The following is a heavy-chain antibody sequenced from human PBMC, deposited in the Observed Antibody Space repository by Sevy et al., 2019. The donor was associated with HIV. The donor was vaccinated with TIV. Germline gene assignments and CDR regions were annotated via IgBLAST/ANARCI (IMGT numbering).Heavy chain of an antibody. CDR2: IRHEGGNK. Sequence: EGSLRLSCAASGFTFSNDGMHWVLQAPGKELEWVAVIRHEGGNKYYADSVKGRFTISRDNSKNTLYLQMNSLRAEDTAVYYCAGLARSGPSDGMDVWGQGTTVTVSS. CDR3: AGLARSGPSDGMDV. V-gene: IGHV3-33*01. CDR1: GFTFSNDG. J-gene: IGHJ6*02. D-gene: IGHD6-19*01.